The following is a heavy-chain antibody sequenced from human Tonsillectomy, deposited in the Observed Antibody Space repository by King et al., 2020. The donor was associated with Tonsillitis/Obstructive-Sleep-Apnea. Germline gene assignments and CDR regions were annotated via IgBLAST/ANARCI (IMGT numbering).Heavy chain of an antibody. J-gene: IGHJ4*02. Sequence: VQLVESGGGLVQPGGSLRLSCAASGFTFSSYEMNWVRQAPGKGLEWVSYISSSGSTIYYADSVKGRFTISRDNAKNSLYLQMNSLRAEDTAVYYCARDRGTTDYVFWIGFPFHDYWGQGTLVTVSS. CDR3: ARDRGTTDYVFWIGFPFHDY. D-gene: IGHD3-3*01. V-gene: IGHV3-48*03. CDR1: GFTFSSYE. CDR2: ISSSGSTI.